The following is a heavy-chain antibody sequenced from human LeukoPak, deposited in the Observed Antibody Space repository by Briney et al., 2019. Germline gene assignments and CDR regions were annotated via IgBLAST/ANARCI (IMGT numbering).Heavy chain of an antibody. D-gene: IGHD2-2*01. CDR3: ARGGAMRENWFDP. Sequence: SVTVSFTASGGTFRSYAISWVRQAPGQGVEWMGRIIPILGIANYAQKFQGRVTITADKSTITAYMELSSLRSEDTAVYYCARGGAMRENWFDPWGQGTLVTVSS. CDR2: IIPILGIA. CDR1: GGTFRSYA. J-gene: IGHJ5*02. V-gene: IGHV1-69*10.